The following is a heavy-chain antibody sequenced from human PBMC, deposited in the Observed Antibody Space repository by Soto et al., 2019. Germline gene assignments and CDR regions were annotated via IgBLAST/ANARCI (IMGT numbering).Heavy chain of an antibody. CDR3: ATSSGSGSAHFDY. V-gene: IGHV1-69*02. CDR1: GGTFNFYS. Sequence: QVQLVQSGAEVKKPGSSVRVSSAASGGTFNFYSINWVRQPPGQGLEWMGRINPILDMANFAQKFQGRVTITADKSTSTAYMTRSSLRSEDTAVYYCATSSGSGSAHFDYWGQGTLVTVSS. J-gene: IGHJ4*02. D-gene: IGHD3-10*01. CDR2: INPILDMA.